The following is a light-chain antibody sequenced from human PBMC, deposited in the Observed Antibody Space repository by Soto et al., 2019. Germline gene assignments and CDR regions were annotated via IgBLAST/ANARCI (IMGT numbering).Light chain of an antibody. CDR3: QQYNSYPYT. Sequence: IQMTQSPSTLSASVGDRVTITCRASQSISTWLAWYQQKPGKAPKLLIYAASSLESGVPSRFSGSGSETEFTLTISSLQPDDFATYYCQQYNSYPYTFGQGTKLEIK. J-gene: IGKJ2*01. CDR1: QSISTW. CDR2: AAS. V-gene: IGKV1-5*01.